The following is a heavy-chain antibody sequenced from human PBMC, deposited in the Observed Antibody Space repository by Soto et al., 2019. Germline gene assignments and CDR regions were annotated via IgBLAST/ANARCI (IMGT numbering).Heavy chain of an antibody. CDR1: GYTFTSYA. CDR2: INPNSGGT. V-gene: IGHV1-2*02. D-gene: IGHD2-8*01. Sequence: GASVKVSCKASGYTFTSYAMHWVRQAPGQGLEWMGWINPNSGGTNYAQKFQGRVTMTRDTSISTAYMELSRLRSDDTAVYYCARDPRYCTNGVCYSGMVRYYGMDVWGQGTTVTVSS. CDR3: ARDPRYCTNGVCYSGMVRYYGMDV. J-gene: IGHJ6*02.